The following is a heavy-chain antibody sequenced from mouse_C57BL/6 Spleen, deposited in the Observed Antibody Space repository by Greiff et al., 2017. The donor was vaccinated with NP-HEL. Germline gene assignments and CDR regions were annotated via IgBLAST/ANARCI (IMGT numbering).Heavy chain of an antibody. J-gene: IGHJ2*01. Sequence: VQLQQSGAELVMPGASVKLSCKASGYTFTSYWMHWVKQRPGQGLEWIGEIDPSDSYTNYNQKFKGKSTLTVDKSSSTAYMQLSSLTSEDSAVYYCARQGYCGSRSFDYWGQVTTLTVAS. CDR2: IDPSDSYT. V-gene: IGHV1-69*01. CDR3: ARQGYCGSRSFDY. D-gene: IGHD1-1*01. CDR1: GYTFTSYW.